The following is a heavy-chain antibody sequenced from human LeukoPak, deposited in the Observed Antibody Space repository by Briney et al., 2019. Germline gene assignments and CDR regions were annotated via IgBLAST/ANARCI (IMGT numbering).Heavy chain of an antibody. CDR1: GGTFSSYA. Sequence: GASVKSSCKASGGTFSSYAISWVREAPGQGLEWMGGIIPIFGTANYAQKFQGRVTITADESTSTAYMELSSLRSEDTAVYYCARVSSGRPVYYFDYWGQGTLVTVSS. V-gene: IGHV1-69*13. D-gene: IGHD6-19*01. J-gene: IGHJ4*02. CDR3: ARVSSGRPVYYFDY. CDR2: IIPIFGTA.